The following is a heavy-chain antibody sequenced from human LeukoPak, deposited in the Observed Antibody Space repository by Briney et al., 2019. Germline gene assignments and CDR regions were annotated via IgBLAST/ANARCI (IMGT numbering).Heavy chain of an antibody. V-gene: IGHV3-33*01. D-gene: IGHD5-24*01. CDR2: IWHDGSVE. J-gene: IGHJ4*02. Sequence: GRSLRLSCAASGFTFSRLGMQWVRQAPGKGLEWVAMIWHDGSVEEYAASVKGRFTISRDNSRDTLFLQMNRLRDDDTAVYYCASPASNLEKFQHDYWGQGTLVTVSS. CDR3: ASPASNLEKFQHDY. CDR1: GFTFSRLG.